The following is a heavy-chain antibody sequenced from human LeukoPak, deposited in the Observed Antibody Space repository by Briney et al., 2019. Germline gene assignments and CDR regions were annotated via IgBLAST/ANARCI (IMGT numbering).Heavy chain of an antibody. CDR3: ARDVGDL. J-gene: IGHJ4*02. Sequence: GGSLRLSCAPSGFTFSTNWMGWVRQAPGKGLEWLANINQGGSEKYYVDSVKGRFTISTDNAKNSLFLQMNSLRAEDTAVYYCARDVGDLWGQGTLVTVSS. CDR1: GFTFSTNW. D-gene: IGHD2-21*02. CDR2: INQGGSEK. V-gene: IGHV3-7*01.